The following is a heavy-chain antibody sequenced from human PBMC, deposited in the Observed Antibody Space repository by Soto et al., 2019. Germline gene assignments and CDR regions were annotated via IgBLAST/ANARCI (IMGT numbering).Heavy chain of an antibody. CDR2: IWYDGSNK. CDR3: ATDYPHLMGGFDY. D-gene: IGHD3-16*01. J-gene: IGHJ4*02. Sequence: LSLTCAASGFTFSSYGMHWVRQAPGKGLEWVAVIWYDGSNKYYADSVKGRFTISRDNSKNTLYLQMNSLRAEDTAVYYCATDYPHLMGGFDYWGQGTLVTVSS. V-gene: IGHV3-33*08. CDR1: GFTFSSYG.